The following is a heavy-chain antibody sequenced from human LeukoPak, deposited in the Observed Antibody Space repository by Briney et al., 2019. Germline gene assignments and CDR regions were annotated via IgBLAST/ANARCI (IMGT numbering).Heavy chain of an antibody. Sequence: GGSLSLSCAASGFTFSTYAMTWVRQAPGKGLEWGSGISTSGDRTYYADSVKGRFTISRDNSKNTLYLQMNSLRAEDTAEYYCARSAVGSSCCTAVDYWGQGTLVTVSS. V-gene: IGHV3-23*01. CDR1: GFTFSTYA. J-gene: IGHJ4*02. CDR3: ARSAVGSSCCTAVDY. D-gene: IGHD1-26*01. CDR2: ISTSGDRT.